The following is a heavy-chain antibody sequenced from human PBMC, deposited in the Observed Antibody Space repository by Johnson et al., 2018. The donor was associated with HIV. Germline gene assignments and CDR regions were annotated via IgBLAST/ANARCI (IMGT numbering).Heavy chain of an antibody. J-gene: IGHJ3*02. CDR2: ISWNSGSI. CDR3: ARDNWNDADGAFDI. Sequence: VQLVESGGGVVQPGRSLRLSCAASGFTFDDYAMHWVRQAPGKGLEWVSGISWNSGSIGYADSVRGRFTISRDNAKNSLYLQMNSLRAEDTAVYYCARDNWNDADGAFDIWGQGTMVTVSS. CDR1: GFTFDDYA. V-gene: IGHV3-9*01. D-gene: IGHD1-1*01.